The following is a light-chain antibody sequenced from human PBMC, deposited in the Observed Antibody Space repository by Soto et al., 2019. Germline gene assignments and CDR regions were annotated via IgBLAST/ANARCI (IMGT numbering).Light chain of an antibody. Sequence: QSVLTQPPSASGTPGQRVTISCSGSSTNIGSHTVNWYQQVPGTAPKLLIYSSNLRPSGVPDRFSGSKSGTSASLAISGLQSEDKAGYYCAAWDDSLNGVVFGGGTKLTVL. CDR2: SSN. CDR1: STNIGSHT. J-gene: IGLJ2*01. CDR3: AAWDDSLNGVV. V-gene: IGLV1-44*01.